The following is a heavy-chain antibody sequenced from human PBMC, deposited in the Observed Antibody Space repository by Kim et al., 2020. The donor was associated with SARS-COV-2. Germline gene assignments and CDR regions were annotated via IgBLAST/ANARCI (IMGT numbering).Heavy chain of an antibody. CDR1: GYTLTELS. V-gene: IGHV1-24*01. Sequence: ASVKVSCKVSGYTLTELSMHGVRQAPGKGLEWRGGFDPEDGETIYAQKFQGRVTMTEDTPTDTAYMELSSLRSEDTAVYYCATLDSSGYYKENYFDFWGQGTLVTVSS. CDR3: ATLDSSGYYKENYFDF. J-gene: IGHJ4*02. CDR2: FDPEDGET. D-gene: IGHD3-22*01.